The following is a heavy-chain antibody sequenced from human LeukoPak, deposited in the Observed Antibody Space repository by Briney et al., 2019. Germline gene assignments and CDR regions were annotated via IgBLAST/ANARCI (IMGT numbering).Heavy chain of an antibody. CDR1: GFTFSTYA. Sequence: PGGSLRLSCVASGFTFSTYAVHWVRQAPGKGLEWVAVISYDGSSKYYADSVKGRFTISRDNSKNTLYLQMDSLRAEDTAVYYCAKNSGGGSYYAFDYWGQGTLVTVSS. J-gene: IGHJ4*02. CDR3: AKNSGGGSYYAFDY. D-gene: IGHD1-26*01. CDR2: ISYDGSSK. V-gene: IGHV3-30*18.